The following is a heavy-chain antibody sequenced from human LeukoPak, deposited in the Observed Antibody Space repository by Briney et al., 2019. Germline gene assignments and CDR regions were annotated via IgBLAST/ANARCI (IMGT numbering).Heavy chain of an antibody. D-gene: IGHD6-19*01. CDR2: IIPIFGTA. CDR1: GGTFSSYA. CDR3: ARGIQQWLVRGDAFDI. V-gene: IGHV1-69*13. J-gene: IGHJ3*02. Sequence: GASVKVSCKASGGTFSSYATSWVRQAPGQGLEWMGGIIPIFGTANYAQKFQGRVTITVDESTSTAYMELSSLRSEDTAVYYCARGIQQWLVRGDAFDIWGQGTMVTVSS.